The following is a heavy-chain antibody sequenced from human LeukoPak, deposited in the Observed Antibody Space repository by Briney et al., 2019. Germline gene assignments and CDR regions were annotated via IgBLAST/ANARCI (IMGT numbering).Heavy chain of an antibody. J-gene: IGHJ4*02. Sequence: ESPKISCKGSGYSFTSYWIAWVRQRPGKGLEWMGIIHPGNSDTRYSPSFQGQVTISAEKSITTGDLQWSRLEAPDNATSFCARSRTAPPGTSDYWGQGTLVTVSS. CDR3: ARSRTAPPGTSDY. V-gene: IGHV5-51*01. D-gene: IGHD6-13*01. CDR2: IHPGNSDT. CDR1: GYSFTSYW.